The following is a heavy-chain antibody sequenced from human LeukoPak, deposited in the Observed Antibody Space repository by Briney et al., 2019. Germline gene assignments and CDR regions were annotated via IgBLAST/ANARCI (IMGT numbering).Heavy chain of an antibody. J-gene: IGHJ4*02. CDR3: ARASGRGTFGYSFDS. CDR1: GFTFSSYN. CDR2: ISTSSSYI. V-gene: IGHV3-21*04. D-gene: IGHD3-3*01. Sequence: PGGSLRLSCAASGFTFSSYNMNWVRQAPGKGLEWVSSISTSSSYIYYADSVKGRFTISRDNAKNSLYLQMNSLRAEDTAVYYCARASGRGTFGYSFDSWGQGTQVTVS.